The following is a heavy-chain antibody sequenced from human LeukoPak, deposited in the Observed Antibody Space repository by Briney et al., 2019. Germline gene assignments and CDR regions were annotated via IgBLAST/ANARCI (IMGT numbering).Heavy chain of an antibody. D-gene: IGHD3-22*01. CDR2: ISYDGSSK. Sequence: PGRSLRLSCAASGFTFSTYAMHWVRQAPGKGLEWVAIISYDGSSKYYANSVKGRFTISRDNSKSTLCLQMNSLRPEDTAVYYCARGDDSSGQVDYWGQGTLVTVSS. V-gene: IGHV3-30-3*01. J-gene: IGHJ4*02. CDR3: ARGDDSSGQVDY. CDR1: GFTFSTYA.